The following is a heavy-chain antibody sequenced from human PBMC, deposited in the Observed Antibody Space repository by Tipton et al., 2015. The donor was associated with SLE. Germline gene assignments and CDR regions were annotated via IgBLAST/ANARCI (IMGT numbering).Heavy chain of an antibody. CDR2: ISYDGSNK. J-gene: IGHJ6*03. CDR1: GFIFSTYA. CDR3: ARGVGYYYYMDV. D-gene: IGHD1-26*01. V-gene: IGHV3-30*01. Sequence: SLRLSCADSGFIFSTYAMHWVRQASGKGLERVAVISYDGSNKYYADSVKGRFTISRDNSKNTLYLQMNSLRGEDTAVYYCARGVGYYYYMDVWGKETTVTVSS.